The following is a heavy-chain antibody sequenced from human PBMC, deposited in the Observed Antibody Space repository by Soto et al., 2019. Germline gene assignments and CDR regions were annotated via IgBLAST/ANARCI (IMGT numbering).Heavy chain of an antibody. V-gene: IGHV1-2*04. D-gene: IGHD5-12*01. CDR2: INPNSGGT. CDR3: ARGWLRFSYYYYGMDV. J-gene: IGHJ6*02. Sequence: ASVKVSCKASGYTFTGYYMHWVRQAPGQGLEWMGWINPNSGGTNYAQKFQGWVTMTRDTSISTAYVELSRLRSDDTAVYYCARGWLRFSYYYYGMDVWGQGTTVTVSS. CDR1: GYTFTGYY.